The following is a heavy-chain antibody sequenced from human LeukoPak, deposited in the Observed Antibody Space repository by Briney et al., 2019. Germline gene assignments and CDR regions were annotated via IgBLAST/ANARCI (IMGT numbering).Heavy chain of an antibody. V-gene: IGHV1-8*01. J-gene: IGHJ4*02. D-gene: IGHD5-24*01. CDR1: GYTFTSYD. CDR3: ARGSRDETFDY. CDR2: MNPNSGNT. Sequence: ASVTVSCKSSGYTFTSYDINWVRQATGQGLEWMGWMNPNSGNTGYAQKFQGRVTMTRNTSISTAYMELSSLRSEDTAVYYCARGSRDETFDYWGQGTLVTVSS.